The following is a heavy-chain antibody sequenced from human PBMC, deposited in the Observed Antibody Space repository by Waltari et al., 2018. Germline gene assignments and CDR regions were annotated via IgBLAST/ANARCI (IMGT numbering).Heavy chain of an antibody. CDR3: ARVTGSSWYGWFDP. J-gene: IGHJ5*02. CDR2: INHSGST. D-gene: IGHD6-13*01. Sequence: QVQLQQWGAGLLKPSETLSLTCAVYGGSFSGYYWSWIRQPPGKGLEWIGEINHSGSTNSNPALKSRVTISVDTSKNQFSLKLSSVTAADTAVYYCARVTGSSWYGWFDPWGQGTLVTVSS. V-gene: IGHV4-34*01. CDR1: GGSFSGYY.